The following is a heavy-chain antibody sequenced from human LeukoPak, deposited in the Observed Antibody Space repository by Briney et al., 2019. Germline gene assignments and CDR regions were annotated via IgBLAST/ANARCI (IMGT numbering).Heavy chain of an antibody. CDR3: ARSYPIIDY. D-gene: IGHD2-2*01. J-gene: IGHJ4*02. CDR1: GYSINSGYY. Sequence: SETLSLTCTVSGYSINSGYYWGWIRQPPGKGLDWIGSMLHTGSTQYNPSLKSRVTISIDTSKNQFSLKLRSVSAADTAVYYCARSYPIIDYWGQGILVTVSS. V-gene: IGHV4-38-2*02. CDR2: MLHTGST.